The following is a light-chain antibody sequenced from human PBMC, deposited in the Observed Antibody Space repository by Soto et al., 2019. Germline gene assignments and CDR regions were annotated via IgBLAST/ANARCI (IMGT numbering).Light chain of an antibody. V-gene: IGKV1-39*01. Sequence: DIQMTQSPSSLSAAVGDRVTITCRASQSISSYLNWYQQTPGKAPKLLIYAASSLQSGVPSRFSGSGSGTEFTLTISSLQPEDFATYYCQQSYSTPRTFGQGTKVDIK. CDR2: AAS. J-gene: IGKJ1*01. CDR3: QQSYSTPRT. CDR1: QSISSY.